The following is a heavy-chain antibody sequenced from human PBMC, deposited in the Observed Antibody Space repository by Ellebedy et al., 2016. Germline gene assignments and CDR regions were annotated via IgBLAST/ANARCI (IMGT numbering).Heavy chain of an antibody. Sequence: SETLSLXCIVSGDSINEGTYYWSWIRQPAGKGLEWIGRISSSGKSIYNPSLKSRVTMSVDASKNHFSLELTSVTAADTAVYYCATLTIPGGSNSWGQGTLVTVSS. V-gene: IGHV4-61*02. D-gene: IGHD3-3*01. CDR1: GDSINEGTYY. J-gene: IGHJ4*02. CDR3: ATLTIPGGSNS. CDR2: ISSSGKS.